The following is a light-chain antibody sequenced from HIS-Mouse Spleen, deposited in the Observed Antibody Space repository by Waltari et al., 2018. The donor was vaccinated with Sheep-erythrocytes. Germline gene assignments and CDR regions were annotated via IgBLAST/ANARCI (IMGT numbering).Light chain of an antibody. CDR2: DAS. Sequence: EIVLTQSPATLSLSPGERATLSCRASQSVSSYLAWYQQKPGQAPRLRIYDASNRATGIPARFSGSGSVTDFTLTISSLEPEDFAVYYCQQRSNWYTFGQGTKLEFK. V-gene: IGKV3-11*01. J-gene: IGKJ2*01. CDR1: QSVSSY. CDR3: QQRSNWYT.